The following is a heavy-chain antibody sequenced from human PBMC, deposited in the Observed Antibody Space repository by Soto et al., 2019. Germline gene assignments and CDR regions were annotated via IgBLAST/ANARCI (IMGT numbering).Heavy chain of an antibody. V-gene: IGHV1-18*01. J-gene: IGHJ6*02. CDR1: GYTFSNYA. CDR2: ISVYNGYT. Sequence: QVQLVQSGAEVKKPGASVKVSCKTSGYTFSNYAISWVRQAPGQGPEWMGWISVYNGYTDYAQKFQGRVTMTTDTSTSTAYMELRSLSSDDTAVYYCARDYRFYYDSSGYYCHGMDVWGQGTTVTVSS. D-gene: IGHD3-22*01. CDR3: ARDYRFYYDSSGYYCHGMDV.